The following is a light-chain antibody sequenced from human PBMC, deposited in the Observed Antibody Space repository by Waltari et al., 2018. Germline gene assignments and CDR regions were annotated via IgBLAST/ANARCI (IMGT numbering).Light chain of an antibody. CDR1: QSLLHSDGKTY. Sequence: DIVMTQTPLSLSVTPGQPASISCKSSQSLLHSDGKTYLYWYLQKPGQSPQLLIYEVSCRVYGVADRFSCNGLRTEFHMEIRRVEAEEVGVYYCMQGIHLPPWTFGQGTKVEIK. V-gene: IGKV2-29*03. CDR3: MQGIHLPPWT. CDR2: EVS. J-gene: IGKJ1*01.